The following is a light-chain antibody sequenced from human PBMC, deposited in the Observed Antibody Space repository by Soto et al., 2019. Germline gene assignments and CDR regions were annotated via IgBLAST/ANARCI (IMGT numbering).Light chain of an antibody. CDR3: QQYNDWPRT. J-gene: IGKJ1*01. Sequence: ERALTQCPGTLSLSPGETATLSCRASQSVSNNYLAWYQQKPGQAPRLLIYGASSRATGIPDRFSGSGSGTEFTLTISSLQSEDFAVYYCQQYNDWPRTFGQGTKVDIK. V-gene: IGKV3D-15*01. CDR2: GAS. CDR1: QSVSNN.